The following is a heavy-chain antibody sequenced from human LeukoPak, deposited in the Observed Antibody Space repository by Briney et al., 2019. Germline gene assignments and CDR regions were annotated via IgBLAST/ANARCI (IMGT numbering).Heavy chain of an antibody. V-gene: IGHV3-30-3*01. CDR2: ISYDGSNK. Sequence: GGSLRLSCAASGFTFSSYAMHWVRQAPGKGLEWVSVISYDGSNKYYADSVKGRFTISRDNSKNTLYLQMNSLRAEDTAVYYWGRDCYDSSGCFDYWGRGTLVTVSS. J-gene: IGHJ4*02. CDR3: GRDCYDSSGCFDY. CDR1: GFTFSSYA. D-gene: IGHD3-22*01.